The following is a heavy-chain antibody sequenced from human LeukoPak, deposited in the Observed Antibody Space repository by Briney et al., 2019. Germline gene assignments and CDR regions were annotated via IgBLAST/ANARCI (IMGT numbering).Heavy chain of an antibody. J-gene: IGHJ4*02. CDR3: TRVRQGSQSDY. CDR1: GDSISSGNYH. V-gene: IGHV4-39*07. CDR2: IHHSGNA. Sequence: SETLSLTCTVSGDSISSGNYHWAWIRQPPGKGLECIGSIHHSGNAYYSSSLESRVTISVDMSKNQFSLQLRSVTAADTAVYYCTRVRQGSQSDYWGQGTLVTVSS.